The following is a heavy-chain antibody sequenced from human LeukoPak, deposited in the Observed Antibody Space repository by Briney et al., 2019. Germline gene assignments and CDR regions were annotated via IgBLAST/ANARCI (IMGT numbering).Heavy chain of an antibody. CDR2: IWYDESNK. CDR3: ARDGFSSSWYGRALDY. V-gene: IGHV3-33*01. CDR1: GFSSYG. D-gene: IGHD6-13*01. J-gene: IGHJ4*02. Sequence: AGGSLRLSCAASGFSSYGMHWVRQAPGKGLEWVAVIWYDESNKYYADSVKGRFTISRDNSRNTLYLQMNSLRAEDTAVYYCARDGFSSSWYGRALDYWAREPWSPSPQ.